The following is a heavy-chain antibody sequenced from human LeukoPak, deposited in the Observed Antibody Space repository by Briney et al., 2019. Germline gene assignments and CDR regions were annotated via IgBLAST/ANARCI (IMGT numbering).Heavy chain of an antibody. V-gene: IGHV4-39*07. Sequence: SETLSLTCTVSGGSISSDNYYWGWIRQPPGKGLEFIGSIYYSGSTYYNPSLKSRVTISVDTSKNQFSLKLSSVTAADTAVYYCARPMSEYSSSSWFDPWGQGTLVTVSS. D-gene: IGHD6-6*01. CDR1: GGSISSDNYY. J-gene: IGHJ5*02. CDR2: IYYSGST. CDR3: ARPMSEYSSSSWFDP.